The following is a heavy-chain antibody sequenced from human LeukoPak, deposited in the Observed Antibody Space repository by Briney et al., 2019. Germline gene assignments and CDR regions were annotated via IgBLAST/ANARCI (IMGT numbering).Heavy chain of an antibody. CDR2: IYYSEST. D-gene: IGHD3-10*01. CDR3: ARVGDMGSGSYYNVGYYYYYGMDV. V-gene: IGHV4-59*01. J-gene: IGHJ6*02. CDR1: GGSISSYY. Sequence: PSETLSLTCTVSGGSISSYYWSWIRQPPGKGLEWIGYIYYSESTNYNPSLKSRVTISVDTSKNQFSLKLSSVTAADTAVYYCARVGDMGSGSYYNVGYYYYYGMDVWGQGTTVTVSS.